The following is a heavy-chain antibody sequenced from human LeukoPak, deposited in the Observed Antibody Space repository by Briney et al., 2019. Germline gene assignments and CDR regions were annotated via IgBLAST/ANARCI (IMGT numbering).Heavy chain of an antibody. D-gene: IGHD5-24*01. CDR1: GFTFSSYA. V-gene: IGHV3-30*01. Sequence: PGRSLRLSCAASGFTFSSYAMHWGCEAPGKGVEWGAVISYDGSNKYYADSVKGRFTISRDNSKNTLYLQMNSLRAEDTAVYYCAREDESYYYMDVWGKGTTVTVSS. CDR3: AREDESYYYMDV. J-gene: IGHJ6*03. CDR2: ISYDGSNK.